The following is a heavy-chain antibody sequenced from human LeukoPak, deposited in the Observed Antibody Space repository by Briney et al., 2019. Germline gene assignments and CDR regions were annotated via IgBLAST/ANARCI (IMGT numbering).Heavy chain of an antibody. CDR1: GFTVSSNY. V-gene: IGHV3-66*01. Sequence: PGGSLRLSCAASGFTVSSNYMSWVRQAPGKGLEWVSVIYSGGSTYYADSVKGRFTISRDNSKNTLYLQMNSLRAEDTAVYYCARGIPAAWVWFDLWGQGTLVTVSS. CDR3: ARGIPAAWVWFDL. D-gene: IGHD6-13*01. J-gene: IGHJ5*02. CDR2: IYSGGST.